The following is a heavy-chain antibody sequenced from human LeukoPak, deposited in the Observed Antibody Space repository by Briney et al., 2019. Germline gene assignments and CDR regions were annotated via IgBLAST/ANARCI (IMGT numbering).Heavy chain of an antibody. Sequence: HPGGSLRLSCAASGFTFSSYGMHWVRQAPGKGLEWVAVIWYDGSNKYYADSVKGRFTISRDNSKNTLYLQMNSLRAEDTAVYYCARDSHYYDSRGGFDYWGQGTLVTVSS. D-gene: IGHD3-22*01. CDR2: IWYDGSNK. CDR1: GFTFSSYG. CDR3: ARDSHYYDSRGGFDY. J-gene: IGHJ4*02. V-gene: IGHV3-33*01.